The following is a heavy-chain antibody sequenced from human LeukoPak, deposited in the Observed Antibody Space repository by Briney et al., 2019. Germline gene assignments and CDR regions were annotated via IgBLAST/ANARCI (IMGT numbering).Heavy chain of an antibody. CDR2: MNPNSGNT. V-gene: IGHV1-8*01. CDR3: ARGGRYSYGTQFDY. J-gene: IGHJ4*02. CDR1: GYTFTSYD. D-gene: IGHD5-18*01. Sequence: RASVKGSCKASGYTFTSYDINWVRQATGQGLEWMGWMNPNSGNTGYAQKFQGRVTMTRNTSISTAYMELSSLRSEDTAVYYCARGGRYSYGTQFDYWGQGTLVTVSS.